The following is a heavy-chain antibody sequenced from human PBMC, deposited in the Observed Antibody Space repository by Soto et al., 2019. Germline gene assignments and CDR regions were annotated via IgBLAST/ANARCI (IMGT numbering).Heavy chain of an antibody. CDR2: IYYSGST. V-gene: IGHV4-39*01. J-gene: IGHJ4*02. D-gene: IGHD1-26*01. Sequence: QLQLQESGPGLVKPSETLSLTCTVSGGSISSSSYYWGWIRQPPGKGLEWIGSIYYSGSTYYNPSLKSRVTISVDTSKNQFSLKLSSVTAADTAVYYCARQSELLVSGSDYWGQGTLVTVSS. CDR3: ARQSELLVSGSDY. CDR1: GGSISSSSYY.